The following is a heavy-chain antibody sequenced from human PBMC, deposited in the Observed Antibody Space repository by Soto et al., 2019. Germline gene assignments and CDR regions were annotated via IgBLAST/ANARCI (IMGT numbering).Heavy chain of an antibody. J-gene: IGHJ4*02. CDR1: GYSFTNYW. Sequence: GESLKISCKGFGYSFTNYWIGWVRQMPGKRLEWMGIIYPSDSDTRYSPSFRGHVTISVTKSITTVFLQWSSLRASDTAMYYCARQIYDSDTGPNFQYYFDSWGQGTPVTVSS. V-gene: IGHV5-51*01. D-gene: IGHD3-22*01. CDR3: ARQIYDSDTGPNFQYYFDS. CDR2: IYPSDSDT.